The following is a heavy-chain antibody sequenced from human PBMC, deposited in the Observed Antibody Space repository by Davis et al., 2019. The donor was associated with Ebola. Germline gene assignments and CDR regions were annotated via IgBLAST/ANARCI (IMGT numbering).Heavy chain of an antibody. CDR1: SNTFTSYG. Sequence: AASVKVSCKAASNTFTSYGISWVRQAPGQGLEWMGWISANTGYTDYAQKFQDRVTMTIDTSTSTAYMELRRLRSDDTAVYHCARQSSPHYSGSHSDYWGQGTLVTVSS. CDR3: ARQSSPHYSGSHSDY. CDR2: ISANTGYT. J-gene: IGHJ4*02. V-gene: IGHV1-18*04. D-gene: IGHD1-26*01.